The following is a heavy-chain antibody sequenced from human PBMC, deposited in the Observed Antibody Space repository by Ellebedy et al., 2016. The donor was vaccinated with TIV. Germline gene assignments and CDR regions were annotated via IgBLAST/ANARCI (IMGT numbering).Heavy chain of an antibody. J-gene: IGHJ4*02. CDR1: GYTFTGYY. V-gene: IGHV1-2*02. CDR2: INPNSGGT. Sequence: ASVKVSCXASGYTFTGYYMHWVRQAPGQGLEWMGWINPNSGGTNYAQKFQGRVTMTRDTSISTAYMELSRLRSDDTAVYYCASDGYYDSSGYGPDYWGQGTLVTVSS. D-gene: IGHD3-22*01. CDR3: ASDGYYDSSGYGPDY.